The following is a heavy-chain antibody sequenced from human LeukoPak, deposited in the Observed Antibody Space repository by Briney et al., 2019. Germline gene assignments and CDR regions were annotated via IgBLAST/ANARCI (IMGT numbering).Heavy chain of an antibody. Sequence: PGESLKISCKGFGYSFSDYWIGWVRQKPGKGLEWVGIIYPGDSDTRYSPSFQGQVAISADKSINTVYLQWSSLKASDTANYYCARSLRSYGHNYFDPWGRGTLVTVSS. J-gene: IGHJ5*02. CDR2: IYPGDSDT. V-gene: IGHV5-51*01. D-gene: IGHD5-18*01. CDR1: GYSFSDYW. CDR3: ARSLRSYGHNYFDP.